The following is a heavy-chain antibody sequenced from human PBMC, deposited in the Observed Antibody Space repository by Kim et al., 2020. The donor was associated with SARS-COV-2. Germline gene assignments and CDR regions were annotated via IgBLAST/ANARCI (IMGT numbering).Heavy chain of an antibody. CDR1: GFTVSSNY. J-gene: IGHJ6*02. D-gene: IGHD6-13*01. CDR2: IYSGGST. V-gene: IGHV3-53*01. Sequence: GGSLRLSCAASGFTVSSNYMSWVRQAPGKGLEWVSVIYSGGSTYYADSVKGRFTISRDNSKNTLYLQMNSLRAEDTAVYYCARDNRSSIAAAGTVYYYYYGMDVWGQGTTVTVSS. CDR3: ARDNRSSIAAAGTVYYYYYGMDV.